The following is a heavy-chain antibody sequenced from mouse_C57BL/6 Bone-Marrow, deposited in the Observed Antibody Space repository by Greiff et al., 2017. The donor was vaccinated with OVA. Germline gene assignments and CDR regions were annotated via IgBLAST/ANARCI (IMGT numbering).Heavy chain of an antibody. CDR1: GFSLTSYG. CDR3: AKNYYGSSYHFDY. CDR2: IWRGGST. V-gene: IGHV2-5*01. Sequence: VKLVESGPGLVQPSQSLSITCTVSGFSLTSYGVHWVRQSPGKGLEWLGVIWRGGSTDYNAAFMSRLSITKDNSKSQVFFKMNSLQADDTAIYYCAKNYYGSSYHFDYWGQGTTLTVSS. J-gene: IGHJ2*01. D-gene: IGHD1-1*01.